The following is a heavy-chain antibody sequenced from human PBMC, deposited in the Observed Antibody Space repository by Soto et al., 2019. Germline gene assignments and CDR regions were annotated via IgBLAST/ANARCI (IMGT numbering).Heavy chain of an antibody. CDR3: ASPTADALAAAGPLYYYGMDV. D-gene: IGHD6-13*01. V-gene: IGHV1-69*06. CDR1: GGTFRSYA. J-gene: IGHJ6*02. CDR2: IIPIFGTA. Sequence: SVKVSCKASGGTFRSYAISWVRQAPGQGLEWMGGIIPIFGTANYAQKFQGRVTITADKSTSTAYRELSSLRSEDTAVYCCASPTADALAAAGPLYYYGMDVWGQGTTVTVSS.